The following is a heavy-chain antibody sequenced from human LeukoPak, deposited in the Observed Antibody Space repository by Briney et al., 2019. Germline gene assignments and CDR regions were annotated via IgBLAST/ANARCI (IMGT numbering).Heavy chain of an antibody. V-gene: IGHV1-69*05. CDR3: ARDVHGDYGSGWFDP. J-gene: IGHJ5*02. Sequence: SVKVSCKTSGGTFNNSAISWVRQAPGQGLEWLGGIMPLFGTAGYAQKFQGRVTITKDESTRTVYLELTSLTSDDTAVYYCARDVHGDYGSGWFDPWGQGTLVSVSP. CDR2: IMPLFGTA. CDR1: GGTFNNSA. D-gene: IGHD4-17*01.